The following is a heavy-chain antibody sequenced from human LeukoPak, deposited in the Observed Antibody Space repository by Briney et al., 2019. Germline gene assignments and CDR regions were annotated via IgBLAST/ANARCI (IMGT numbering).Heavy chain of an antibody. J-gene: IGHJ4*02. CDR3: ARSSSGTYHY. Sequence: ASVKVSCRTSGYNFASYTMHWLRQAPGQSPEWMGSINGDDGNTKYSEKFQGRVTFTRDTSASSAYMELSRLRSEDTAVYYCARSSSGTYHYWGQGALVTVSS. V-gene: IGHV1-3*01. D-gene: IGHD3-10*01. CDR1: GYNFASYT. CDR2: INGDDGNT.